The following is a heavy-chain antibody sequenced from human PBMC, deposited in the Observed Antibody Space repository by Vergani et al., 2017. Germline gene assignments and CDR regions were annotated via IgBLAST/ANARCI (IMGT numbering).Heavy chain of an antibody. CDR2: IWYDGSNK. CDR3: ARWGNEKRLDS. CDR1: GFTFNQYG. V-gene: IGHV3-33*01. D-gene: IGHD1-1*01. Sequence: QVQLVESGGGVVQPGRSLILPCAAFGFTFNQYGMHWVRQAPGKGLEWVAVIWYDGSNKYYGDSVKGRFTISRDNSKNTLYLQMNSLRVEDTAVYYCARWGNEKRLDSWGQGTLVTVSS. J-gene: IGHJ5*01.